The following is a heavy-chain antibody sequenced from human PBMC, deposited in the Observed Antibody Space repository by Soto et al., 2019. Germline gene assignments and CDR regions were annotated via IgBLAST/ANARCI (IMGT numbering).Heavy chain of an antibody. V-gene: IGHV1-2*02. CDR1: GYPVTAYY. CDR3: ARGGGVGVAGSAAFDM. Sequence: QLHLVQSGAVVKKPGASVTVSCSASGYPVTAYYMHWVRQAPGRGLEWMGGINPATGAAKYTQTFQGRATMTRDTSTSTVFMELRGLTSGDTAFFYCARGGGVGVAGSAAFDMWGQGTLVTVSS. D-gene: IGHD3-3*01. J-gene: IGHJ3*02. CDR2: INPATGAA.